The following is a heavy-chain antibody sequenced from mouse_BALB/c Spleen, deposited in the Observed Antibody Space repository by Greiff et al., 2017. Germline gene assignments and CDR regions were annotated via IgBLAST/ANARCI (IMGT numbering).Heavy chain of an antibody. CDR1: GFAFSSYG. CDR3: ARTMTDY. D-gene: IGHD2-4*01. J-gene: IGHJ2*01. Sequence: EVQRVESGGGLVKPGGSLKLSCAASGFAFSSYGMSWVRQTPDKRLEWVATISSGGSYTYYPDSVKGRFTISRDNAKNTLYLQMSSLKSEDTAMYYCARTMTDYWGQGTTLTVSS. V-gene: IGHV5-6*01. CDR2: ISSGGSYT.